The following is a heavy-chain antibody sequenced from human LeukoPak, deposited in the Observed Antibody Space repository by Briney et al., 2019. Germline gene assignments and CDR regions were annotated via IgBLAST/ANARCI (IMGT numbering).Heavy chain of an antibody. CDR3: ARPGLRLGELSHSWYFDL. CDR1: GGSISSYY. CDR2: FYYSGST. V-gene: IGHV4-39*01. J-gene: IGHJ2*01. D-gene: IGHD3-16*02. Sequence: NSSETLSLTCTVSGGSISSYYWGWIRQPPGKGLEWIGNFYYSGSTYYNPSLKSRVTISVDTSKNQFSLKLSSVTAADTAVYYCARPGLRLGELSHSWYFDLWGRGTLVTVSS.